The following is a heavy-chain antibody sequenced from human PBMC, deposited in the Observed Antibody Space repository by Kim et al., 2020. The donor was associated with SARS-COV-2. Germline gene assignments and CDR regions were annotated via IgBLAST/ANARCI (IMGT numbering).Heavy chain of an antibody. V-gene: IGHV3-30*01. Sequence: ADAVTGRFTISRDNSKNTLYLQMNSLRAEDTAVYYCASGGYSYGYHAFDIWGQGTMVTVSS. D-gene: IGHD5-18*01. J-gene: IGHJ3*02. CDR3: ASGGYSYGYHAFDI.